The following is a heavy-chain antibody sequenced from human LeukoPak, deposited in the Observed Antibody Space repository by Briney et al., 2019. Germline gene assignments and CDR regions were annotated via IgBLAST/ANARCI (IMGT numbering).Heavy chain of an antibody. V-gene: IGHV3-15*01. CDR1: GFTFINAW. CDR3: TTAPYYYRSGGSYEDY. Sequence: GGSLRLSCAASGFTFINAWMSWVRHIPGKGLEWAGRIISNTDGGTTDYAAPVKGRFTISRDNSKNTLYLQMNSLRTEDTAVYYCTTAPYYYRSGGSYEDYWGQGTLVTVSS. CDR2: IISNTDGGTT. D-gene: IGHD3-10*01. J-gene: IGHJ4*02.